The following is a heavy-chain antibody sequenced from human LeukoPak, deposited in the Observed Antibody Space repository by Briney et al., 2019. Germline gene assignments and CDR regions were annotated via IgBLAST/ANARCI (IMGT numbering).Heavy chain of an antibody. CDR1: GFTFSTYW. Sequence: GRSLRLSCAASGFTFSTYWMNWVRQAPGKGLVWVSRINSDGSTTSYADSVKGRFTISRDNAKNTLYLQMNSLRAEDTAVYYCVGCDSSGYSGKYCQHWGQGTLVTVSS. J-gene: IGHJ1*01. V-gene: IGHV3-74*01. CDR3: VGCDSSGYSGKYCQH. D-gene: IGHD3-22*01. CDR2: INSDGSTT.